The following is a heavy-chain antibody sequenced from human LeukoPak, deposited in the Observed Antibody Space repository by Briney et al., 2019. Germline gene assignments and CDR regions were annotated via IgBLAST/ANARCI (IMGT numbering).Heavy chain of an antibody. CDR3: ARGKAAGDY. D-gene: IGHD6-13*01. J-gene: IGHJ4*02. V-gene: IGHV1-18*01. Sequence: ASVKVSCKASGYTFTTYGISWVRQAPGQGLEWMGWTSTYNGDTNSAQKLQGRVTMTTDTSTSTAYMELRSLRSDDTAVYYCARGKAAGDYWGQGTLVTVSS. CDR2: TSTYNGDT. CDR1: GYTFTTYG.